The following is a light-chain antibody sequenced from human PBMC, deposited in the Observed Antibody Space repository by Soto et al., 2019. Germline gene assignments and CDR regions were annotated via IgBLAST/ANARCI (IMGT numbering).Light chain of an antibody. J-gene: IGKJ2*01. Sequence: IQLTQSPSSLSASVGDRVTITCRASQGISSYLAWYQQKPGKAPKLLIYAASTLQSGVPSRFSGSGSGTDFTLTISSLQPEDFATYYCQQYNSYWYTFGQGTKLDIK. CDR3: QQYNSYWYT. CDR2: AAS. V-gene: IGKV1-9*01. CDR1: QGISSY.